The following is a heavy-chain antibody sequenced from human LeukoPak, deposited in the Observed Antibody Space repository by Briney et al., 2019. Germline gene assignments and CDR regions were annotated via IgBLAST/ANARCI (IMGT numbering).Heavy chain of an antibody. CDR1: GASVNSGNYY. V-gene: IGHV4-61*01. CDR3: ARAHDSSGYYYFDY. CDR2: IYYSGST. Sequence: SQTLSLTCTVSGASVNSGNYYWSWIRQPPGKGLEWIGYIYYSGSTNYNPSLKSRVTISVDTSKNQFSLKLSSVTAADTAVYYCARAHDSSGYYYFDYWGQGTLVTVSS. J-gene: IGHJ4*02. D-gene: IGHD3-22*01.